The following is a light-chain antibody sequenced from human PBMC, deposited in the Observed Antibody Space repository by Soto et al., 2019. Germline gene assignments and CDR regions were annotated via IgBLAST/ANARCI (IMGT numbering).Light chain of an antibody. CDR3: SSFTDSSTRV. Sequence: QSALTQPASVSGSPGQSITISCTGSSSDVGAYNYLSWYQQHPGKAPKLIIYEVSNRPSGISNRFSGSKSGNSASLTISGLQPEDEADYYCSSFTDSSTRVFGGGTKVTVL. CDR2: EVS. V-gene: IGLV2-14*01. J-gene: IGLJ2*01. CDR1: SSDVGAYNY.